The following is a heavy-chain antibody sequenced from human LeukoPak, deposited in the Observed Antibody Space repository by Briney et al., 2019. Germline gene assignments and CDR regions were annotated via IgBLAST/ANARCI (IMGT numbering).Heavy chain of an antibody. CDR2: IYYSGST. D-gene: IGHD3-3*01. Sequence: PSETLSLTCTVSGGSISSYYWSWIRQPPGKGLEWIGYIYYSGSTNYNPSLKSRVTISVDTSKNQFSLKLSSVTAADTAVYYCARQTSTVYDFWSGYYDPLYYFDYWGQGTLVTVSS. V-gene: IGHV4-59*08. CDR1: GGSISSYY. J-gene: IGHJ4*02. CDR3: ARQTSTVYDFWSGYYDPLYYFDY.